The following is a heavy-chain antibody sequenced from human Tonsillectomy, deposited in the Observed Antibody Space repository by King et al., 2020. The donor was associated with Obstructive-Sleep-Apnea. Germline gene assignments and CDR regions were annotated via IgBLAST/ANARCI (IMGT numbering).Heavy chain of an antibody. CDR3: ARDRAVYYYDTSGAKYGMDV. J-gene: IGHJ6*02. CDR1: GYSISGGYY. V-gene: IGHV4-38-2*02. D-gene: IGHD3-22*01. Sequence: VQLQESGPGLLKPSETLSLTCTVSGYSISGGYYWGWIRQPPGKGLEWIGSIHHSGSTNYKPSLKSRVTISIDTSKNQFSLRLSSVTAADTAVYYCARDRAVYYYDTSGAKYGMDVWGQGTTVTVAS. CDR2: IHHSGST.